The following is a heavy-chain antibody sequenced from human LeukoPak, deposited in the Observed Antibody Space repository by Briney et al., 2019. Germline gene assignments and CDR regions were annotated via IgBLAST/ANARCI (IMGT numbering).Heavy chain of an antibody. CDR2: ISGSGGSA. CDR1: GFTFSSYA. CDR3: AKDRQLWSHYYYYYGMDV. V-gene: IGHV3-23*01. J-gene: IGHJ6*02. Sequence: GGSLRLSCAASGFTFSSYAMSWVRQAPGKGLEWVSAISGSGGSAYYAGSVKGRFTISRDNSKNTLYLQMNSLRAEDTAVYYCAKDRQLWSHYYYYYGMDVWGQGTTVTVSS. D-gene: IGHD5-18*01.